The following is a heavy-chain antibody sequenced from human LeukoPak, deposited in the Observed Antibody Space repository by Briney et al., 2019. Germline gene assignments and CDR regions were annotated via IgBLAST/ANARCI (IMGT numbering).Heavy chain of an antibody. D-gene: IGHD2-2*01. J-gene: IGHJ6*02. CDR2: INHSGST. CDR3: ARALTPLDIVVVPAASPGGMDV. V-gene: IGHV4-34*01. CDR1: GGSFSGYY. Sequence: SETLSLTCAVYGGSFSGYYWSWIRQPPAKGLEWIGEINHSGSTNYNPSLKSRVTISVDTSKNQFSLKLSSVTAADTAVYYCARALTPLDIVVVPAASPGGMDVWGQGTTVTVSS.